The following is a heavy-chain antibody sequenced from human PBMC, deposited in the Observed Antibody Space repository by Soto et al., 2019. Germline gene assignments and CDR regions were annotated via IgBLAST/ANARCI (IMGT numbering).Heavy chain of an antibody. J-gene: IGHJ6*02. D-gene: IGHD2-15*01. Sequence: QVQLVQSGAEVKKPGSSVKVSCKASGGTFSSYAISWVRQAPGQGLEWMGGIIPIFGTANYAQKFQGRVTITAEESTSTAYMELSSLRSEDTAVYYCARGQVIGGNWVYYYGMDVWGQGTTVTVSS. CDR3: ARGQVIGGNWVYYYGMDV. CDR1: GGTFSSYA. CDR2: IIPIFGTA. V-gene: IGHV1-69*01.